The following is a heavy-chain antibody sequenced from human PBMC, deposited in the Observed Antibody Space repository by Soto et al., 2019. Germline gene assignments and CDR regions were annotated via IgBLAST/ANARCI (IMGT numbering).Heavy chain of an antibody. J-gene: IGHJ4*02. V-gene: IGHV3-30*18. Sequence: QVQLVESGGGVVQPGRSLRLSCAASGFTFSSSGMHWVRQAPGEGLEWVGVIYYDGSEQYYGDSVKGRFTISRDNSKNTLYLQMNCLRDEDTAVYYCAKEESSGWYRTADYWGQGTLVTVSS. CDR1: GFTFSSSG. D-gene: IGHD6-19*01. CDR2: IYYDGSEQ. CDR3: AKEESSGWYRTADY.